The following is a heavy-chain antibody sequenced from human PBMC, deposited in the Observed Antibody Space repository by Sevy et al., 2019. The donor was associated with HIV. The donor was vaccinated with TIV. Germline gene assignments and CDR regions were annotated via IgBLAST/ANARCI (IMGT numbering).Heavy chain of an antibody. J-gene: IGHJ2*01. CDR3: AKHYIHDIADGWYFDL. Sequence: GESLKTSCAASGFTFNNYAMSWVRQAPGKGLEGKGLEWVSTSSGGGGGTYYADSVRGRFTISRDNSKNTLYLQVNSLRVEDTAVYYCAKHYIHDIADGWYFDLWGRGTLVTVSS. CDR1: GFTFNNYA. CDR2: SSGGGGGT. V-gene: IGHV3-23*01. D-gene: IGHD6-13*01.